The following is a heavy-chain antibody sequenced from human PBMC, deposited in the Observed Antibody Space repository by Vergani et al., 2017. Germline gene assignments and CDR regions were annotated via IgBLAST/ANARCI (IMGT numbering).Heavy chain of an antibody. D-gene: IGHD5-18*01. Sequence: QVQLQESGPGLVKPSETLSLTCTVSGGSISSYYWSWIRQPPGKGLEWIGYIYYSGSTNYNPSLKSRVTISVDTSKNQFSLKLSSVTAADTAVYYCARAGLWSAYYYYYYRDVWGKGP. CDR3: ARAGLWSAYYYYYYRDV. CDR2: IYYSGST. V-gene: IGHV4-59*01. CDR1: GGSISSYY. J-gene: IGHJ6*03.